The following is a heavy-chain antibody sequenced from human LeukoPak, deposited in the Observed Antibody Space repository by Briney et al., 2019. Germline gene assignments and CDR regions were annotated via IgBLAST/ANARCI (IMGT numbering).Heavy chain of an antibody. V-gene: IGHV1-69*05. CDR2: IIPIFGTA. Sequence: GASVKVSCKASGGTFSSYAISWVRQAPGQGLEWMGRIIPIFGTANYAQKFQGRVTITTDESTSTAYMELSSLRSEDTAVYYCAASPSIAVAGNAFDYWGQGTLVTVSS. D-gene: IGHD6-19*01. CDR3: AASPSIAVAGNAFDY. CDR1: GGTFSSYA. J-gene: IGHJ4*02.